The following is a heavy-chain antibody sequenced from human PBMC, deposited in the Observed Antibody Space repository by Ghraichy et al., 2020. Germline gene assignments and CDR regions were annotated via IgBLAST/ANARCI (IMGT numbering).Heavy chain of an antibody. D-gene: IGHD3-9*01. CDR3: ARDLLTVAPGAKYYFDY. CDR1: GGSFSGYY. J-gene: IGHJ4*02. V-gene: IGHV4-34*01. CDR2: INHSGST. Sequence: SETLSLTCAVYGGSFSGYYWSWIRQPPGKGLEWIGEINHSGSTNYNPSLKSRVTISVDTSKNQFSLKLSSVTAADTAVYYCARDLLTVAPGAKYYFDYWGQGTLVTVSS.